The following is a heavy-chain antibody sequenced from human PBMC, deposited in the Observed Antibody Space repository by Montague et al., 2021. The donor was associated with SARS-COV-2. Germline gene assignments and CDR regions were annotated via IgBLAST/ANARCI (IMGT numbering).Heavy chain of an antibody. J-gene: IGHJ4*02. CDR3: ARISGITSWYYDY. CDR2: IDYTGST. Sequence: SETLSLTCTVSGGSVSSGSYYWNWIRQPPGKGLQSIGYIDYTGSTNYNPSLQSRVTISVDSSKNQFSVRLSSVTAADTAVYYCARISGITSWYYDYWGQGTLVTVSS. V-gene: IGHV4-61*01. D-gene: IGHD1-14*01. CDR1: GGSVSSGSYY.